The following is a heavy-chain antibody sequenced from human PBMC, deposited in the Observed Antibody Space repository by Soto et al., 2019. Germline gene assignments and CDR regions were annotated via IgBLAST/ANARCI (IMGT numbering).Heavy chain of an antibody. D-gene: IGHD3-16*01. Sequence: ASETLSLTCAVSGYSISSGYYWGWIRQPPGKGLEWIGSIYHSGSTYYNPSLKSRVTISVDTSKNQFSLKRSSVTAADKEVYYCARGGLRGPHWGQGTLVTVSS. CDR3: ARGGLRGPH. J-gene: IGHJ4*02. V-gene: IGHV4-38-2*01. CDR1: GYSISSGYY. CDR2: IYHSGST.